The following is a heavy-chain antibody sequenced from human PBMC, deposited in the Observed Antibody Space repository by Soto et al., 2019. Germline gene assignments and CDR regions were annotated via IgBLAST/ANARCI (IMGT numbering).Heavy chain of an antibody. CDR2: ISSSGSTI. J-gene: IGHJ4*02. CDR1: GFTSSSYE. Sequence: EVQLVESGGGLVQPGGSLRLSCAASGFTSSSYEMNWVRQAPGKGLEWVSYISSSGSTIYYADSVKGRFTISRDNAKNSLYLQMNSLRAEDTAVYYCARVGHIVVVTARPYYFDYWGQGTLVTVSS. CDR3: ARVGHIVVVTARPYYFDY. V-gene: IGHV3-48*03. D-gene: IGHD2-21*02.